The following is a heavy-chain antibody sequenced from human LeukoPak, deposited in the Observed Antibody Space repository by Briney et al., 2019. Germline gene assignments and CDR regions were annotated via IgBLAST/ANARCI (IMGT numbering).Heavy chain of an antibody. CDR2: ISSSSSYI. CDR3: AKDSRERTYSSSSGLDY. J-gene: IGHJ4*02. D-gene: IGHD6-6*01. CDR1: GFTFSSYS. Sequence: GGSLRLSCAASGFTFSSYSMNWVRQAPGKGLEWVSSISSSSSYIYYADSVKGRFTISRDNAKNSLYLQMNSLRAEDTAVYYCAKDSRERTYSSSSGLDYWGQGTLVTVSS. V-gene: IGHV3-21*01.